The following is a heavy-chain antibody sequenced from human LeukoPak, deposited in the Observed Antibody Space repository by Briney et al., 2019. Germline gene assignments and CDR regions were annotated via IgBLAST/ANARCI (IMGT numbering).Heavy chain of an antibody. CDR3: ARGGRSRDGYNYYFDY. V-gene: IGHV4-34*01. J-gene: IGHJ4*02. Sequence: PSETLSLTCAVYGGSFSGYYWSWIRQTPGKGLEWIGEINHSGSTNYNPSLKSRVTISVDTSKNQFSLKLSSVTAADTAVYYCARGGRSRDGYNYYFDYWGQGTLVTVSS. CDR2: INHSGST. CDR1: GGSFSGYY. D-gene: IGHD5-24*01.